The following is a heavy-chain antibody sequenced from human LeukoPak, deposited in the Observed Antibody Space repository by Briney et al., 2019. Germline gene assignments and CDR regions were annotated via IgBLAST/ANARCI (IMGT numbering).Heavy chain of an antibody. D-gene: IGHD1-26*01. CDR1: GCSISSSNW. J-gene: IGHJ4*02. CDR3: ARDGELLGIDY. V-gene: IGHV4-4*02. CDR2: IYHSGST. Sequence: SEALSLTCAVSGCSISSSNWWSWVRQPPGKGLEWIGEIYHSGSTNYNPSLKSRVTISVDKSKNQFSLKLSSVTAADTAVYYCARDGELLGIDYWGQGTLVTVSS.